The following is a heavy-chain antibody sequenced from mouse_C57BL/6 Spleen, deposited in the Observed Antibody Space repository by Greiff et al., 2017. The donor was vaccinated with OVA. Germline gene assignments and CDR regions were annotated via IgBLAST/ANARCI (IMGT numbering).Heavy chain of an antibody. Sequence: QVQLKQPGTELVKPGASVKLSCKASGYTFTSYWMHWVKQRPGQGLEWIGNINSSNGGTNYNEKFKSKATLTVDKSSSTAYMQLSSLTSEDSAVYYCARREGRLYYGSTYFDYWGQGTTLTVSS. CDR2: INSSNGGT. D-gene: IGHD1-1*01. CDR1: GYTFTSYW. V-gene: IGHV1-53*01. CDR3: ARREGRLYYGSTYFDY. J-gene: IGHJ2*01.